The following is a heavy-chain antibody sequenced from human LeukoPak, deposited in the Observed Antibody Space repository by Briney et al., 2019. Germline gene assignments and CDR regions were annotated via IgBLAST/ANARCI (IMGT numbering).Heavy chain of an antibody. CDR1: GDSISSRGYY. V-gene: IGHV4-39*07. D-gene: IGHD6-19*01. CDR3: ARVLSRYSSGWYKN. J-gene: IGHJ4*02. CDR2: MYYSGST. Sequence: PSETLSLTCTVSGDSISSRGYYWGWIRQPPGKGLEWIGNMYYSGSTYYNPSLKSRVTISVDTSKNQFSLKLSSVTAADTAVYYCARVLSRYSSGWYKNWGQGTLVTVSS.